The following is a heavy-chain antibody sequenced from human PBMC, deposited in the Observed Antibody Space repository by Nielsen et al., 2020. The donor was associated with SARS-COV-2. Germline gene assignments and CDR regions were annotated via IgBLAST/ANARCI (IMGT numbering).Heavy chain of an antibody. Sequence: WVRQAPGQGLEWMGWMNPNSGNTGYAQKFQGRVTMTRNTSISTAYMELSSLRSEDTAVYYCARGLVFSYYDILTGYGSGMDVWGQGTTVTVS. CDR3: ARGLVFSYYDILTGYGSGMDV. D-gene: IGHD3-9*01. J-gene: IGHJ6*02. CDR2: MNPNSGNT. V-gene: IGHV1-8*01.